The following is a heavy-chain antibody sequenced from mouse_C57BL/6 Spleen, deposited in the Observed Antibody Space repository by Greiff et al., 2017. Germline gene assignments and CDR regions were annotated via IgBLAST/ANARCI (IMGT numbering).Heavy chain of an antibody. D-gene: IGHD4-1*01. J-gene: IGHJ2*01. V-gene: IGHV8-8*01. Sequence: QVTLKESGPGILQPSQTLSLTCSFSGFSLSTFGMGVGWIRQPPGKGLEWLAHTWWDDAKYYNPALKSRPTISKDTSKNQVFLKIANVDTADAATYYCARRGRTGKFDYWGQGTTLTVSS. CDR1: GFSLSTFGMG. CDR2: TWWDDAK. CDR3: ARRGRTGKFDY.